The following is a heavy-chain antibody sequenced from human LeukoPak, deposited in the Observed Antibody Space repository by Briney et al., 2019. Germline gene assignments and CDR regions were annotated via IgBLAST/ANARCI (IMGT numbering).Heavy chain of an antibody. D-gene: IGHD3-9*01. CDR3: ARRGFDWHKGFDP. CDR2: ISYDGSNK. CDR1: GFTFRTYG. J-gene: IGHJ5*02. Sequence: PGGSLRLSCAAFGFTFRTYGMHWVRQTPGKGLEWVATISYDGSNKYYADSVKGRFTISRDNSKNTLYLQMNSLRAEDSAVYYCARRGFDWHKGFDPWGQGTLVTVSS. V-gene: IGHV3-30*03.